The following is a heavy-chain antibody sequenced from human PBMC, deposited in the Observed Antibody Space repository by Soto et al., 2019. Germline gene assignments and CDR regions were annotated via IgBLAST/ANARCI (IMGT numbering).Heavy chain of an antibody. Sequence: GGSLRLSCAASGFPFDDYAMYWVRQTPGKGLEWVSGISWSGNNMDYRDSVKGRFTISRDNAKNSLYLQMNSLRVEDTALYYCVKGKVAAGFDYWGQGALVTVSS. V-gene: IGHV3-9*01. CDR3: VKGKVAAGFDY. CDR2: ISWSGNNM. D-gene: IGHD6-13*01. CDR1: GFPFDDYA. J-gene: IGHJ4*02.